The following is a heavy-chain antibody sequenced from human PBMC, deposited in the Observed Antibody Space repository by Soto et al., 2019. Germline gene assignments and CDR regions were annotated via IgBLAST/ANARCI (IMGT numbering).Heavy chain of an antibody. CDR3: ARDPGTGAALRAYHFDY. V-gene: IGHV1-3*04. J-gene: IGHJ4*02. CDR2: INTGNGNT. CDR1: GYTFNNYA. Sequence: GASVKVSCKAYGYTFNNYAMHWVRQAPGQRLEWMGWINTGNGNTKYSQKFQGRVTITTDTYATSASTVYMEVSSLRSEDTAIYYCARDPGTGAALRAYHFDYWGQGTLVTASS. D-gene: IGHD1-1*01.